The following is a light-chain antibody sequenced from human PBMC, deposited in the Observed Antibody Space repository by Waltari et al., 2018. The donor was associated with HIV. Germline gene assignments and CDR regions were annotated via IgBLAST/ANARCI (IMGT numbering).Light chain of an antibody. CDR2: DDG. CDR3: QIWNDNTDHPDAV. CDR1: NIGNKS. V-gene: IGLV3-21*02. J-gene: IGLJ2*01. Sequence: SYVLTQPPSVSVAPGQTARITCGENNIGNKSVHWYQQKAGQAPVLVVYDDGDRPSGLPERFSGSNSGNTATLTINRVEAGDEADYYCQIWNDNTDHPDAVFGGGSKLTVL.